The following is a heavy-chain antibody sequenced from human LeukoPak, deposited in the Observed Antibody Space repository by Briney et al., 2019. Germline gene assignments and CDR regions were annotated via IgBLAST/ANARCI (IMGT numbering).Heavy chain of an antibody. Sequence: SETLSLTCTVSGGSISSYYWSWIRQPPGKGLEWVGYISYCGSTNYKPSLKSRVTISVDTSKNQFSLKLSSVTAADTAIYYCARDGRAGSLFAYWGQGTLVTVSS. D-gene: IGHD6-19*01. CDR2: ISYCGST. CDR1: GGSISSYY. V-gene: IGHV4-59*01. J-gene: IGHJ4*02. CDR3: ARDGRAGSLFAY.